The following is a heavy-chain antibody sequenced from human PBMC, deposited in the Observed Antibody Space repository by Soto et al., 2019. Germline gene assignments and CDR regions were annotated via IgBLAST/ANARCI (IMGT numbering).Heavy chain of an antibody. CDR3: ARDGGGVATISSYWGSVRPVAYYFDY. CDR2: IWYDGSNK. J-gene: IGHJ4*02. CDR1: GFTFSSYG. D-gene: IGHD5-12*01. Sequence: GGSLRLSCAASGFTFSSYGMHWVRQAPGKGLEWVAVIWYDGSNKYYADSVKGRFTISRDNSKNTRYLQMNSRGAEDTAVYYCARDGGGVATISSYWGSVRPVAYYFDYWGQGTLVTVSS. V-gene: IGHV3-33*01.